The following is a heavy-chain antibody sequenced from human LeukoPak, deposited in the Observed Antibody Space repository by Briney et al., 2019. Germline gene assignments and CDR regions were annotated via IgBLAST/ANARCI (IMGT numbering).Heavy chain of an antibody. CDR2: IWYDGSNK. CDR3: ARDISGYCSGGSCYSGLAVY. V-gene: IGHV3-33*01. CDR1: GFTFSSYG. D-gene: IGHD2-15*01. J-gene: IGHJ4*02. Sequence: GRSLRLSCAASGFTFSSYGMHWVRQAPGKGLEWVAVIWYDGSNKYYADSVKGRFTISRDNSKNTLYLQMNSLRAEDTAVYYCARDISGYCSGGSCYSGLAVYWGQGTLVTVPS.